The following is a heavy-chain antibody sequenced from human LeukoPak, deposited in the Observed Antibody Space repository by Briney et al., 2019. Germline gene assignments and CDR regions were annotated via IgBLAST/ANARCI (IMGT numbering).Heavy chain of an antibody. J-gene: IGHJ6*02. CDR3: ARDGYNSAPMDV. CDR2: ISSSSSYL. CDR1: GFTFCSYS. D-gene: IGHD5-24*01. V-gene: IGHV3-21*01. Sequence: PGGSLRLSCAASGFTFCSYSLFWVRQAPGKGLEWVSSISSSSSYLYYADSVKGRFTISRDNAKNSLYLQMNSLRAEDTAVYNCARDGYNSAPMDVWGQGTTVTVSS.